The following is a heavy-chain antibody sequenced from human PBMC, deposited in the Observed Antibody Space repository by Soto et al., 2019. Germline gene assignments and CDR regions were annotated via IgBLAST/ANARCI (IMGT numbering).Heavy chain of an antibody. J-gene: IGHJ5*02. CDR3: ARSWDPLNWFDP. V-gene: IGHV1-2*04. Sequence: ASVKVSCKASGYTFTCYYMHWVRQAPGQGLEWMGWINPNSGGTNYAQKFQGWVTMTRDTSISTAYMERSRLRSDATAVYDCARSWDPLNWFDPWGQGTLVTVSS. D-gene: IGHD1-26*01. CDR2: INPNSGGT. CDR1: GYTFTCYY.